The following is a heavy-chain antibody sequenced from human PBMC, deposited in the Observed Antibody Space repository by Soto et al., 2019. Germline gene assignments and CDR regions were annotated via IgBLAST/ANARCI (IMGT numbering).Heavy chain of an antibody. CDR2: VSGAASHT. V-gene: IGHV3-23*01. CDR1: GFTPTTTP. CDR3: ATSFRYFDN. J-gene: IGHJ4*02. D-gene: IGHD3-9*01. Sequence: GGSLRLSCAGSGFTPTTTPLSWVRQPPGKGLEWVATVSGAASHTYYVDSVRGRFFISRDNSKNTVTLQMNNLTVDDTAVYYCATSFRYFDNWGQGTRVTVSS.